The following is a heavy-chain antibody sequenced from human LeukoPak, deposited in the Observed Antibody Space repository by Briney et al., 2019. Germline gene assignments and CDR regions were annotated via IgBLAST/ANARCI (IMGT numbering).Heavy chain of an antibody. V-gene: IGHV4-31*03. Sequence: PSQTLSLTCTVSGGSISSGGYYWSWIRQHPGKGLEWIGYIYYSGSTYYNPSLKSRVTISVDTSKNQFSLKLSSVTAADTAVYYCARVDIYCSGGSCYGDAFDIWGQGTMVTVSS. CDR2: IYYSGST. D-gene: IGHD2-15*01. J-gene: IGHJ3*02. CDR3: ARVDIYCSGGSCYGDAFDI. CDR1: GGSISSGGYY.